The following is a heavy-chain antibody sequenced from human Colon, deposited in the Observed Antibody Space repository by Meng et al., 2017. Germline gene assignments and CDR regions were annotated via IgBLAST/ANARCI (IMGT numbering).Heavy chain of an antibody. CDR1: GVSISSAIW. D-gene: IGHD1-14*01. V-gene: IGHV4-4*02. Sequence: QVPLQGPGPGLGKPWGTLSLTCAVSGVSISSAIWWGWVRQPPGKGLEWIGEIFQSGSTNYNPSLKSRVTISVDKSKNHLSLSLSSVTAADTAVYYCAKAAAYNLDIWGQGTLVTASS. J-gene: IGHJ4*02. CDR3: AKAAAYNLDI. CDR2: IFQSGST.